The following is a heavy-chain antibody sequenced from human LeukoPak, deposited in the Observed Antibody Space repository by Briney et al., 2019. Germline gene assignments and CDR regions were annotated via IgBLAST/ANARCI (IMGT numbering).Heavy chain of an antibody. D-gene: IGHD6-13*01. CDR1: GYTLTELS. J-gene: IGHJ6*02. V-gene: IGHV1-24*01. CDR2: FDPEDGET. Sequence: GASVKVSCKVSGYTLTELSMHWVRQAPGKGLEWMGGFDPEDGETIYAQKFQGRVTMTEDTSTDTAYMELSSLRSDDTAVYYCARVGSSSWYGPSYYYGMDVWGQGTTVTVSS. CDR3: ARVGSSSWYGPSYYYGMDV.